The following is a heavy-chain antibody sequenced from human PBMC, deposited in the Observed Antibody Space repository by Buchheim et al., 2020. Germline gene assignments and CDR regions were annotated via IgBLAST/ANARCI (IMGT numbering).Heavy chain of an antibody. D-gene: IGHD5-12*01. J-gene: IGHJ4*02. Sequence: QLQLQESGSGLVKPSQTLSLTCAVSGGSISSGGYSWSWIRQPPGKGLEWIGYIYHSGSTYYNPSLKSRVTISVDRSMNQFSQKLSSVTAADTAVYYCAGTSQYSGYDGGGFDYWGQGTL. CDR2: IYHSGST. CDR1: GGSISSGGYS. V-gene: IGHV4-30-2*01. CDR3: AGTSQYSGYDGGGFDY.